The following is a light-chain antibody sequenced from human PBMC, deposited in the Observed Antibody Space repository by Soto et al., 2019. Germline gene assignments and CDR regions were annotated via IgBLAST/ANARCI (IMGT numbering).Light chain of an antibody. CDR1: SEHSSYI. Sequence: QSVLTQSSSASASLGSSVKLTCTLSSEHSSYIIAWHQQQPGKAPRYLMKLEGSGSYNKGSGVPDRFSGSSSGADRYLTISNLQSEDEADYYCETWDSTSVVFGGGTKLTVL. CDR2: LEGSGSY. CDR3: ETWDSTSVV. J-gene: IGLJ2*01. V-gene: IGLV4-60*03.